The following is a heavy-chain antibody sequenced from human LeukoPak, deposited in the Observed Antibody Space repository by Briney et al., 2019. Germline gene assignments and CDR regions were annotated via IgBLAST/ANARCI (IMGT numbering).Heavy chain of an antibody. CDR3: ARDRAEVITNAFDI. CDR2: IYYSGST. V-gene: IGHV4-31*03. Sequence: KPSQTLSLTCTVSGGSISSGGYYWRWIRQHPGKGLEWIGYIYYSGSTYYNPSLKSRVTISVDTSKNQFSLKLSSVTAADTAVYYCARDRAEVITNAFDIWGQGTMVTVSS. J-gene: IGHJ3*02. CDR1: GGSISSGGYY. D-gene: IGHD3-22*01.